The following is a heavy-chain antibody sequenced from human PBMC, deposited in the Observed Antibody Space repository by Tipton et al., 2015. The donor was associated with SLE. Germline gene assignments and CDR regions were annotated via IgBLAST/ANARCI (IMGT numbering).Heavy chain of an antibody. D-gene: IGHD6-19*01. J-gene: IGHJ3*02. V-gene: IGHV4-61*09. CDR1: GGSISSGSYY. CDR2: IYTSGST. CDR3: ARDRPVAVAGTEAFDI. Sequence: TLSLTCTVSGGSISSGSYYWSWIRQPAGKGLEWIGHIYTSGSTNYNPSLKSRVTISVDTSKNQFSLKLSSVTAADTAVYYCARDRPVAVAGTEAFDIWGQGTMVTVSS.